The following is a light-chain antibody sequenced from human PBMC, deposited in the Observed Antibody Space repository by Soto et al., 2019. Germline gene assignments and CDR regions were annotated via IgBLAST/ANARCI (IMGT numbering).Light chain of an antibody. CDR2: LGS. Sequence: DIVMTQSPLSLPVTPGEPASISCRSSQSLLHSNGYNYLDWYLQKPGQSPQLLIYLGSNRASGVPDRFSGSGSGTDFTLKISRVEADDVWFYYCIQYGTSPLTFGAETKV. CDR3: IQYGTSPLT. V-gene: IGKV2-28*01. J-gene: IGKJ4*01. CDR1: QSLLHSNGYNY.